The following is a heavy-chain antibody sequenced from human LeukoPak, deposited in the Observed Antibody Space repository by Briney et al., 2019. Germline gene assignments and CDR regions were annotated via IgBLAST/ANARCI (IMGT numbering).Heavy chain of an antibody. Sequence: GGSLRLSCAASGFTFSSYAMSWVRQAPGKGLEWVSAISGSGSTTYYADSVKCPFTISRDNSKNTLYLQMNSLRAEDTAVYYCAKIKDIVVVPAPYDYWGQGTLVTVSS. D-gene: IGHD2-2*01. V-gene: IGHV3-23*01. CDR3: AKIKDIVVVPAPYDY. CDR1: GFTFSSYA. J-gene: IGHJ4*02. CDR2: ISGSGSTT.